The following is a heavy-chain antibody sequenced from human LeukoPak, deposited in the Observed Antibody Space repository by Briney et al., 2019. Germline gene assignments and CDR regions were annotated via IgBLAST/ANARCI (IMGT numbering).Heavy chain of an antibody. Sequence: PGGSLRLSCAASGFTFNNYAMHWVRQAPGKGLEWVAVKSYDGSNKYYADSVKGRFTISRDNSKNTLYLQMNSLRVEDTAAYYCARTPTTSYYYYYYMDVWGKGTTVTVSS. CDR1: GFTFNNYA. J-gene: IGHJ6*03. V-gene: IGHV3-30-3*01. CDR2: KSYDGSNK. D-gene: IGHD4-17*01. CDR3: ARTPTTSYYYYYYMDV.